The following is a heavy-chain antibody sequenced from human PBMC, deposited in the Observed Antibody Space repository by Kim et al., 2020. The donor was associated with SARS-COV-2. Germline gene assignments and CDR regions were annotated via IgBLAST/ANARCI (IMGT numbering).Heavy chain of an antibody. V-gene: IGHV3-48*03. J-gene: IGHJ3*02. CDR1: GFTFSSYE. CDR2: ISSSGSTI. Sequence: GGSLRLSCAASGFTFSSYEMNWVRQAPGKGLEWVSYISSSGSTIYYADSVKGRFTISRDNAKNSLYLQMNSLRAEDTAVYYCARDSGDGYNLGSFDIWGQGTMVTVSS. D-gene: IGHD5-12*01. CDR3: ARDSGDGYNLGSFDI.